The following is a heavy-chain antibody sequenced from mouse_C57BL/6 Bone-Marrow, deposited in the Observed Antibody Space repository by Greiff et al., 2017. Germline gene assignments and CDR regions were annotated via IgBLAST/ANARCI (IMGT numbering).Heavy chain of an antibody. V-gene: IGHV2-5*01. CDR2: IWRGGST. J-gene: IGHJ4*01. CDR1: GFSLTSYG. D-gene: IGHD2-5*01. Sequence: QVQLQQSGPGLVQPSQSLSITCTVSGFSLTSYGVHWVRQSPGKGLEWLGVIWRGGSTDYNAAFMSRLSITQDNSKSQVFFKMNSLQADDTAIYYCAKKGWYSNYAMDYWGQGTSVTVSS. CDR3: AKKGWYSNYAMDY.